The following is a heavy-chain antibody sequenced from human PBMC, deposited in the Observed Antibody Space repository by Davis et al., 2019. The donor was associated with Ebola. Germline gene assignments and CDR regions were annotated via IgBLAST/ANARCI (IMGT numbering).Heavy chain of an antibody. V-gene: IGHV3-33*01. CDR1: GFTFSSYG. Sequence: GESLKISCAASGFTFSSYGMHWVRQAPGKGLEWVAVIWYDGSNKYYADSVKGRFTISRDNSKNTLYLQMNSLKTEDTAVYYCTTVSRWWELRVDYWGQGTLVTVSS. CDR2: IWYDGSNK. CDR3: TTVSRWWELRVDY. D-gene: IGHD1-26*01. J-gene: IGHJ4*02.